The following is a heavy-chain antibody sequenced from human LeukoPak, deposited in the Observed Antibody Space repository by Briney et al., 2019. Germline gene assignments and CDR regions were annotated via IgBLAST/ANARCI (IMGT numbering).Heavy chain of an antibody. V-gene: IGHV4-34*01. Sequence: SETLSLTCAVYGGSFSGYYWSWIRQPPGKGLEWIGEINHSGSTNYNPSLKSRVTISVDTSKNQFCLKLSSVTAADTAVYYCARVGYSSSWIDYWGQGTLVTVSS. D-gene: IGHD6-13*01. CDR3: ARVGYSSSWIDY. CDR1: GGSFSGYY. J-gene: IGHJ4*02. CDR2: INHSGST.